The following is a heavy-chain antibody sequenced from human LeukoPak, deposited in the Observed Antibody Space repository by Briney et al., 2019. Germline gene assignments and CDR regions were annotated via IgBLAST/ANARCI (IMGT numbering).Heavy chain of an antibody. D-gene: IGHD3-9*01. J-gene: IGHJ4*02. Sequence: ASVKVSCKASGGTFSSYAISWVRQAPGQGLEWMGGIIPIFGTANYAQKFQGRVTITADESTSTAYMELSSLRSEETAVYYCTILNYDILTGYYTGYFDYWGQGTLVTVSS. CDR2: IIPIFGTA. CDR1: GGTFSSYA. V-gene: IGHV1-69*13. CDR3: TILNYDILTGYYTGYFDY.